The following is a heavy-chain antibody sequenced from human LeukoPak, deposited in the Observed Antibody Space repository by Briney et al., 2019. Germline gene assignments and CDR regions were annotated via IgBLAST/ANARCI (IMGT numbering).Heavy chain of an antibody. J-gene: IGHJ4*02. D-gene: IGHD6-19*01. Sequence: ASVKVSCKPSGGIFSSYAIRGVRQAPGQGLEWMGWISAYNGNTNYAQKLQGRVTMTTDTSTSTAYVEVRSLRSDDTAVDYCARWGVAGDYWGQGTLVTVSS. CDR3: ARWGVAGDY. CDR2: ISAYNGNT. CDR1: GGIFSSYA. V-gene: IGHV1-18*01.